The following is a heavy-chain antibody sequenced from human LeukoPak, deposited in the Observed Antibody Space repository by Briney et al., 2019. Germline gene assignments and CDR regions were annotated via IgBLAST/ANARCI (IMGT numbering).Heavy chain of an antibody. CDR3: AREGYTAYYYFDY. CDR1: GFTFSSYG. J-gene: IGHJ4*02. V-gene: IGHV3-30*03. CDR2: ISYDGSNK. Sequence: PGGSLRLSCAASGFTFSSYGMHWVHQAPGKGLEWVAVISYDGSNKYYADSVKGRFTISRDNSKNTLYLQMNSLRAEDTAVYYCAREGYTAYYYFDYWGQGTLVTISS. D-gene: IGHD3-16*02.